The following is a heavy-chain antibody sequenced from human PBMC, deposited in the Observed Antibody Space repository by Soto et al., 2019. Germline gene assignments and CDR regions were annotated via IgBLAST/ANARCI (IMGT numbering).Heavy chain of an antibody. D-gene: IGHD6-19*01. Sequence: QDTLKEPGPVLVKPTETLTWRCTVSGLSITDSEMGVSWIRQPPGQPLEWLAHIDSSGEKSYRTFLKSRLAISKDTSKSQIVLTMTNMDPADTATYYCARRHLAVAVSPWFDPWGQGIPVTVSS. CDR2: IDSSGEK. CDR3: ARRHLAVAVSPWFDP. CDR1: GLSITDSEMG. J-gene: IGHJ5*02. V-gene: IGHV2-26*01.